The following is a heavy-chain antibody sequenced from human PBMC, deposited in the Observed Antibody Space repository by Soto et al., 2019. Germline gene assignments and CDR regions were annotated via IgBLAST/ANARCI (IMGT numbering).Heavy chain of an antibody. D-gene: IGHD5-18*01. CDR1: GFIFSSSG. CDR3: AKGGYCYCFRAGIPPPSNDAFDI. J-gene: IGHJ3*02. Sequence: SCAASGFIFSSSGLHWVRQAPGKGLEGVAVLSFDGSHKYYADAMNSRFTNSRDNSMNTLYLQMNSLRAEDTAVYYCAKGGYCYCFRAGIPPPSNDAFDIWGQGTMVTVSS. V-gene: IGHV3-30*18. CDR2: LSFDGSHK.